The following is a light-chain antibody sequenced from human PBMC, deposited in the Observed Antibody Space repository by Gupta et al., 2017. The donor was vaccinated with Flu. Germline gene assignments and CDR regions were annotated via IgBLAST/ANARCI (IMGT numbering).Light chain of an antibody. V-gene: IGKV1-39*01. CDR2: DAS. CDR1: QSIRSY. J-gene: IGKJ1*01. CDR3: QHRYSTPCS. Sequence: DIHMTKSQSSLSASVVDRVTITCRASQSIRSYLNWYQQKPGKDPKLLIYDASRLKSGVPSRFSGSGSGTDFTLTISSRQPEDFATYYCQHRYSTPCSFGRGTKVEIK.